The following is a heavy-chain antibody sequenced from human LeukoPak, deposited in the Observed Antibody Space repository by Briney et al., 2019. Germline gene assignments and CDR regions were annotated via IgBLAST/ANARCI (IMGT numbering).Heavy chain of an antibody. CDR2: FYYSGST. V-gene: IGHV4-39*01. D-gene: IGHD4-23*01. J-gene: IGHJ5*02. Sequence: SETLSLTCTVSGGSISSSSYYWGWIRQPPGKGLEWIGSFYYSGSTFYNPSLKSRVIIFVDTSKNLFSLNLTSVTAADTAVYYCATKNDYGGPGWFDPWGQGILVTVSS. CDR1: GGSISSSSYY. CDR3: ATKNDYGGPGWFDP.